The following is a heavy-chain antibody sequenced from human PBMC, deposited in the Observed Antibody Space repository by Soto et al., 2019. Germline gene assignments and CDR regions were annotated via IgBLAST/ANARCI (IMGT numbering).Heavy chain of an antibody. D-gene: IGHD5-12*01. CDR2: IIPIFGTA. Sequence: QVQLVQSGAEVKKPGSSVKVSCTASGGTFSSYAISWVRQAPGQGLEWMGGIIPIFGTANYAQKVQGRVTINADEYTSTAYMELSSLRCEDTAVYYCAIAGSYSERGGGGGYDWGWANDYYYGIDVWGQGTTVTVSS. CDR1: GGTFSSYA. J-gene: IGHJ6*02. CDR3: AIAGSYSERGGGGGYDWGWANDYYYGIDV. V-gene: IGHV1-69*01.